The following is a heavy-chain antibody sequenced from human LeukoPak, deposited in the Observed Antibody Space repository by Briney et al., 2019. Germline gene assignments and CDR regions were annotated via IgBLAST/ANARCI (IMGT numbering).Heavy chain of an antibody. CDR1: GFTFSNYA. Sequence: GGSLRLSCAASGFTFSNYAMTWVRQAPGKGLEWVSGISGSGSSTYYADSVKGRFTLSRDYPKNTLYLQMNSLRAEDTAMYYCGRVGGRSVSAKGDAFDIWGQGTMVTVSS. V-gene: IGHV3-23*01. CDR3: GRVGGRSVSAKGDAFDI. CDR2: ISGSGSST. J-gene: IGHJ3*02. D-gene: IGHD3-10*01.